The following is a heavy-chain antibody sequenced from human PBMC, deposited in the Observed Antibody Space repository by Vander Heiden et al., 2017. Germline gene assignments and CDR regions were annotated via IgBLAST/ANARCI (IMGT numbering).Heavy chain of an antibody. V-gene: IGHV3-30*18. CDR1: GFTFRSYG. Sequence: QVQLVESGGGVVQPGRSLRLSCAASGFTFRSYGMHWVRQAPGKGLEWVAVISYDGSNKYYADSVKGRFTISRDNSKNTLYLQMNSLRAEDTAVYYCAKDRPSYDILTGYFFDYWGQGTLVTVSS. D-gene: IGHD3-9*01. CDR3: AKDRPSYDILTGYFFDY. J-gene: IGHJ4*02. CDR2: ISYDGSNK.